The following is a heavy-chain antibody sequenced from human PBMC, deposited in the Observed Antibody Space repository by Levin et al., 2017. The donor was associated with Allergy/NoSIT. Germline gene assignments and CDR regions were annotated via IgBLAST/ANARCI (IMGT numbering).Heavy chain of an antibody. V-gene: IGHV4-59*01. J-gene: IGHJ3*02. D-gene: IGHD6-13*01. CDR2: IYYSGST. Sequence: SETLSLTCTVSGGSISSYYWSWIRQPPGKGLEWIGYIYYSGSTNYNPSLKSRVTISVDTSKNQFSLKLSSVTAADTAVYYCARVEWGAREIVAAQRAFDIWGQGTMVTVSS. CDR1: GGSISSYY. CDR3: ARVEWGAREIVAAQRAFDI.